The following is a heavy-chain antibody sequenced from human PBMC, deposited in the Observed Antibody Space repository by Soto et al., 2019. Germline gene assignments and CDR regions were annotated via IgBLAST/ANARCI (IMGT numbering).Heavy chain of an antibody. J-gene: IGHJ4*02. CDR3: AREDSSSAGGDFDY. Sequence: QVQLVQSGAEVKKPGASVKVSCKASGYTFTNYYMHWVRQAPGQGLERMGIINPSGGRTRYAQKFQNRGTMPRDTSTSTVYMELSSLRSEDTAVYYCAREDSSSAGGDFDYWGQGTLVTVSS. D-gene: IGHD6-6*01. CDR2: INPSGGRT. V-gene: IGHV1-46*01. CDR1: GYTFTNYY.